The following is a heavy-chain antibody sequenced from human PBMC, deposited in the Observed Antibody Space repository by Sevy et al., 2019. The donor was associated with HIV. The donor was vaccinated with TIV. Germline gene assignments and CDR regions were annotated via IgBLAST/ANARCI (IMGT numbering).Heavy chain of an antibody. CDR2: IYYSGST. D-gene: IGHD4-17*01. CDR3: ARLGNGDPYYFDY. CDR1: GGSISSSSYY. Sequence: SETLSLTCTVSGGSISSSSYYWGWIRQPPVKGLEWIGSIYYSGSTYYNPSLKSRVTISVDTSKNQFSLKLSSVTAADTAVYYCARLGNGDPYYFDYWGQGTLVTVSS. V-gene: IGHV4-39*01. J-gene: IGHJ4*02.